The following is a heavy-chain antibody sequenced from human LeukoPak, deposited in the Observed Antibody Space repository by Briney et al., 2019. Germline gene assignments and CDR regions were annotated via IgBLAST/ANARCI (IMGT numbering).Heavy chain of an antibody. CDR2: INPNSGGT. J-gene: IGHJ4*02. CDR1: GYTFTGYY. D-gene: IGHD6-19*01. V-gene: IGHV1-2*02. CDR3: ARDFRRYSSGWYSQSGYYYDY. Sequence: ASVKVSCKASGYTFTGYYMHWVRQAPGQGLEWMGWINPNSGGTDYAQKFQGRVTMTRDTSISTAYMELSRLRSDDTAVYYCARDFRRYSSGWYSQSGYYYDYWGQGTLVTVSS.